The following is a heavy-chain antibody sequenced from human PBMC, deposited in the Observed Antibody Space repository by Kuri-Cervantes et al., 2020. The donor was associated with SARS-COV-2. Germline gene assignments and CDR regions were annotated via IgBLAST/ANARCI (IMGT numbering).Heavy chain of an antibody. CDR2: ISINGGST. D-gene: IGHD3-22*01. J-gene: IGHJ6*02. Sequence: GGSLRLSCSASGFTFSSYAMHWVRQAPGKGLEYVSAISINGGSTYYADSVKGRFTISRDNSKNTLYMKMNSLRAEHTAVYYCARDYDLIYYYGMDVWGQGTTVTVSS. CDR3: ARDYDLIYYYGMDV. V-gene: IGHV3-64*04. CDR1: GFTFSSYA.